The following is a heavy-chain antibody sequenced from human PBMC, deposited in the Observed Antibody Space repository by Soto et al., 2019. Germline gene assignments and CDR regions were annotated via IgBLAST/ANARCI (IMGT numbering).Heavy chain of an antibody. CDR3: ARTKYCSSTSCYRVAAPALDYMDV. J-gene: IGHJ6*03. Sequence: GGSLRLSCAASGFTFSSYSMNWVRQAPGKGLEWVSSISSSSSYIYYADSVKGRFTISRDNAKNSLYLQMNSLRAEDTAVYYCARTKYCSSTSCYRVAAPALDYMDVWGKGTTVTVSS. CDR2: ISSSSSYI. CDR1: GFTFSSYS. D-gene: IGHD2-2*01. V-gene: IGHV3-21*01.